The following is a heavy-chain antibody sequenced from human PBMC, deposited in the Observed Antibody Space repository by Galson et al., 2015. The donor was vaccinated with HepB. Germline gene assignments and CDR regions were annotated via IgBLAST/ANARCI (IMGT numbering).Heavy chain of an antibody. V-gene: IGHV4-59*01. D-gene: IGHD3-22*01. J-gene: IGHJ3*02. CDR1: GGSIGNYY. CDR3: ARDSWDFYDSSGGPDAFDI. Sequence: TLSLTCTVSGGSIGNYYCNWIRQPPGKGLEWIGYIFHSGSSSYNPSLKRRVTISIDTSKNHFSLRLNSVTAADTAVYYCARDSWDFYDSSGGPDAFDIWGQGTTVTVSS. CDR2: IFHSGSS.